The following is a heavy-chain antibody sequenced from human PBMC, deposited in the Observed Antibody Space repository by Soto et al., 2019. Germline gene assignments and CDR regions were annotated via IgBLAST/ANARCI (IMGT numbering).Heavy chain of an antibody. D-gene: IGHD3-16*01. V-gene: IGHV5-51*01. J-gene: IGHJ4*02. CDR2: IYPGDSAT. CDR3: ARHTCRRCAMDY. Sequence: GESLKISCKGSGYRFTSYWIGWVRQMPGKGLEWIGIIYPGDSATRYSPSFQGQVTISADKSISTAYLQWSSLRAADTAMYYCARHTCRRCAMDYWGQGTMVTVSS. CDR1: GYRFTSYW.